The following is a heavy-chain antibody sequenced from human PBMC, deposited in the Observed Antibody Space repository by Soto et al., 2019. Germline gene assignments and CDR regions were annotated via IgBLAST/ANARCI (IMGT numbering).Heavy chain of an antibody. CDR1: GGSIYSYY. V-gene: IGHV4-59*01. Sequence: SETLSLTCTVSGGSIYSYYWTWIRQPPGKGLEWIGYIYYSGTTNYNPSLKSRVTISVDTSKNQFSLKLSSVTAADTAVYYCARGVGYCSSTSCYYFDYWGQGTLVTVSS. CDR2: IYYSGTT. D-gene: IGHD2-2*01. J-gene: IGHJ4*02. CDR3: ARGVGYCSSTSCYYFDY.